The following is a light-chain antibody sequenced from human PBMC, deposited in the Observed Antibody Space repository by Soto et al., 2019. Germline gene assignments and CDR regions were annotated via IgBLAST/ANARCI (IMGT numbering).Light chain of an antibody. V-gene: IGLV1-40*01. CDR2: GNG. CDR3: VSWDDSLSGLV. CDR1: SSSIGAGYE. Sequence: SALTQPPSVSGAPGQRVTISCSGTSSSIGAGYEVHWYHQLPGTAPKLVVSGNGNRPSGVPDRLSASKSGTSASLAITGLQAEDEGHYYCVSWDDSLSGLVFGTGTKVTVL. J-gene: IGLJ1*01.